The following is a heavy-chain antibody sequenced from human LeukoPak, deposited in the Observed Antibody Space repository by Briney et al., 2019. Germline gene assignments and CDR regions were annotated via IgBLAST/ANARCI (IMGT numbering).Heavy chain of an antibody. V-gene: IGHV4-30-2*01. CDR2: IYHSGST. Sequence: SQTLPLTCAVSGGSISSGGYSWSWIRQPPGKGLEWIGYIYHSGSTYYNPSLKSRVTISVDRSKNQFSLKLSSVTAVDTAVYYCARVVQTLGDWFDPWGQGTLVTVSS. D-gene: IGHD2-21*01. CDR1: GGSISSGGYS. CDR3: ARVVQTLGDWFDP. J-gene: IGHJ5*02.